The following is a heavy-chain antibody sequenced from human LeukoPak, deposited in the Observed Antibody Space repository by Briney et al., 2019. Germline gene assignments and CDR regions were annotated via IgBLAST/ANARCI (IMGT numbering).Heavy chain of an antibody. Sequence: ASVKVSFKASGYTFTSYDINWLRQATGQGLEWMGWMNPNSGNTGYAQKFQGRVTMTRNTSISTAYMELSSLRSEDTAVDYCARVVRLASGSYYPRYWGQGTLVTVSS. V-gene: IGHV1-8*01. CDR2: MNPNSGNT. CDR3: ARVVRLASGSYYPRY. D-gene: IGHD3-10*01. CDR1: GYTFTSYD. J-gene: IGHJ4*02.